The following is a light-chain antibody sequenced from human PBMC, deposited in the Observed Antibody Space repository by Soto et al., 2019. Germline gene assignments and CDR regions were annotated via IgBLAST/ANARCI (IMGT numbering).Light chain of an antibody. Sequence: DIQMTQSPSTLSASVGDRVTITCRASQSISSWLAWYQQKPGKAPKLLIYDASSLESRIPSRFSGSGSWTEFTLPISGLQPDDFATYYGQQYNSYSETFGEGTKVDIK. V-gene: IGKV1-5*01. CDR3: QQYNSYSET. CDR1: QSISSW. J-gene: IGKJ1*01. CDR2: DAS.